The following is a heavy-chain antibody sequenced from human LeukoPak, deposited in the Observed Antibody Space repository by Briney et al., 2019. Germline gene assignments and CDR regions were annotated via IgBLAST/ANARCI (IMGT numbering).Heavy chain of an antibody. V-gene: IGHV1-18*01. D-gene: IGHD1-26*01. CDR2: ISAYNGNT. Sequence: GASVKVSCKASGYTFTSYGISWVRQVPGQGLEWMGWISAYNGNTNYAQKLQGRVTMTTDTSTSTAYMELRSLRSDDTAVYYCARVHLEWEPDDAFGIWGQGTMVTVSS. J-gene: IGHJ3*02. CDR3: ARVHLEWEPDDAFGI. CDR1: GYTFTSYG.